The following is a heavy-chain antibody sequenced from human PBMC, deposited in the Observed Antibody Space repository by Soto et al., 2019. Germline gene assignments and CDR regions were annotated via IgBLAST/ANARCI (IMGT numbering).Heavy chain of an antibody. CDR1: GFTSGNYW. V-gene: IGHV3-7*01. CDR2: INQNAHVT. CDR3: ANLISPANYDVLTGYFA. J-gene: IGHJ5*02. D-gene: IGHD3-9*01. Sequence: GGSLRLSCAASGFTSGNYWMSWVRQAPGKGLEWVANINQNAHVTDYVEGVRGRFTISRDNAKNSLYLHMSSLRAEDTAVYYCANLISPANYDVLTGYFAWGQGTLVTVSS.